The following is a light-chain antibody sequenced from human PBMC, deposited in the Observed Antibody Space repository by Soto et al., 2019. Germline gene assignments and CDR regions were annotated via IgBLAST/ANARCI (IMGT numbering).Light chain of an antibody. CDR3: RQCYFSPWT. CDR1: QSISSY. CDR2: AAS. V-gene: IGKV1-39*01. Sequence: DIQMTQSPSSLSASVGDRVTITCRASQSISSYLNWYQQKPGKAPKVLIYAASSLQSWVPSRFSCSGSGTAFTLTISSLQPEDFATYYCRQCYFSPWTFGQGTKVDIK. J-gene: IGKJ1*01.